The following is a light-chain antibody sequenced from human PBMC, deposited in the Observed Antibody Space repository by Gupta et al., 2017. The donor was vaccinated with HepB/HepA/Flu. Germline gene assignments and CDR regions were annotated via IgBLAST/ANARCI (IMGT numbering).Light chain of an antibody. CDR2: GAS. CDR1: QTINNY. CDR3: QQTYTTPFT. V-gene: IGKV1-39*01. J-gene: IGKJ3*01. Sequence: DIQMTQSPSSLSASVRDRVILTCRASQTINNYLNWYQQKPGTAPKLLIFGASTLVSGVPSSFTGSGSGTDFTLTISSLQPEDSATYFCQQTYTTPFTFGPGTTVEIK.